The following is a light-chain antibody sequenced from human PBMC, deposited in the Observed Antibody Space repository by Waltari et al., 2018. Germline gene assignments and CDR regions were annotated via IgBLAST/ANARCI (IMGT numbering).Light chain of an antibody. CDR2: EVS. V-gene: IGLV2-14*01. J-gene: IGLJ2*01. Sequence: QSALTQPASVSGSPVQSITIPCTGTSSDVGGYNYVSWYQQHPGKAPKLMIYEVSNRPSGVSNRFSGSKSGNTASLTISGLQAEDEADYYCSSYTSSSIVVFGGGTKLTVL. CDR3: SSYTSSSIVV. CDR1: SSDVGGYNY.